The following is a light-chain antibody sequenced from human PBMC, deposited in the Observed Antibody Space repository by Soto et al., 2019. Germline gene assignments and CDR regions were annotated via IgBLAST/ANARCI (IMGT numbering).Light chain of an antibody. CDR1: QSISRY. Sequence: DIQMTQSPSSLSASVGDRVTISCRASQSISRYLNWYQQNAGKAPKLLIFSASTLQSGVPSRFSGSGSGTHSTLTIDSLQVEDFATYYCQQTYSKSPSFGPGTKVDIK. V-gene: IGKV1-39*01. CDR3: QQTYSKSPS. J-gene: IGKJ3*01. CDR2: SAS.